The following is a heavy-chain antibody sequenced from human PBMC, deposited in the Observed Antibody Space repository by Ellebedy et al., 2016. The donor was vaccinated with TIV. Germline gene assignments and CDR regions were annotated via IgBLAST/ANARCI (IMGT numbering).Heavy chain of an antibody. CDR2: INHSGST. CDR3: AKRQAYGDYEYAFDI. J-gene: IGHJ3*02. Sequence: SQTLSLTCGVYGESFNGYYWSWIRQPPGKGLGWIWDINHSGSTNFNPSLKSRVTMSVDTSKRQFSLNLRPVTAVDTAVYYCAKRQAYGDYEYAFDIWGQGTMVTVSS. D-gene: IGHD4-17*01. V-gene: IGHV4-34*01. CDR1: GESFNGYY.